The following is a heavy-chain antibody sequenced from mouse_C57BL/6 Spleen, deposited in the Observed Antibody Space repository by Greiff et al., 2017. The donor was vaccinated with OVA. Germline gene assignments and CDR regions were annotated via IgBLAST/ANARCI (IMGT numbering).Heavy chain of an antibody. V-gene: IGHV5-12*01. CDR1: GFTFSDYY. J-gene: IGHJ2*01. CDR2: ISNGGGST. Sequence: EVNVVESGGGLVQPGGSLKLSCAASGFTFSDYYMYWVRQTPGKRLEWVAYISNGGGSTYYPDTVKGRFTISRDNAKNTLYLQMSRLKSEDTAMYYCARGGAFDYWGQGTTLTVSS. CDR3: ARGGAFDY.